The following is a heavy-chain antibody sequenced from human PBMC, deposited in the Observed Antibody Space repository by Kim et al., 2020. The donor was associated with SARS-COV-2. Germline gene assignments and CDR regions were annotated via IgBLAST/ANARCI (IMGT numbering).Heavy chain of an antibody. CDR1: GGSFSGYY. D-gene: IGHD6-13*01. CDR3: ARGRVNSREKYFDY. CDR2: INHSGST. V-gene: IGHV4-34*01. J-gene: IGHJ4*02. Sequence: SETLSLTCAVYGGSFSGYYWSWIRQPPGKGLEWIGEINHSGSTNYNPSLKSRVTISVDTSKNQFSLKLSSVTAADTAVYYCARGRVNSREKYFDYWGQGTLVTVSS.